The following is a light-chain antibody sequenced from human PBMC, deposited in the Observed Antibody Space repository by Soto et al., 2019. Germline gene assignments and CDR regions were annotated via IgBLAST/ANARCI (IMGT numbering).Light chain of an antibody. CDR2: GIS. Sequence: EIVLTQSPGTLSLSPGERAALSCRASQSVTNDYLAWYRQKPGQSPSLLISGISSRAAGIPDRFSGSGSGTDFTLTISRLEPEDSAVYFCLQRSDWPLTFGGGTKVEI. V-gene: IGKV3D-20*02. CDR3: LQRSDWPLT. J-gene: IGKJ4*01. CDR1: QSVTNDY.